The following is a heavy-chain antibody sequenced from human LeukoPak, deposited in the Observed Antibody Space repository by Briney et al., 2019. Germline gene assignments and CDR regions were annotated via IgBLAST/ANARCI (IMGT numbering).Heavy chain of an antibody. CDR3: AKDRDSGSYRINYFDY. J-gene: IGHJ4*02. CDR1: VFTFSSYA. D-gene: IGHD1-26*01. CDR2: ISGSGGST. Sequence: PGGSLRLSCAASVFTFSSYAMSWVRQAPGKGLEWVSAISGSGGSTYYADSVKGRFTISRDNSKNTLYLQMNSLRAEDTAVYYCAKDRDSGSYRINYFDYWGQGTLVTVSS. V-gene: IGHV3-23*01.